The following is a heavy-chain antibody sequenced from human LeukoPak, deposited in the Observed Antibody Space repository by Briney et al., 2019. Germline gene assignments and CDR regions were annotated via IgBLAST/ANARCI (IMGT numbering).Heavy chain of an antibody. V-gene: IGHV1-18*01. D-gene: IGHD3-22*01. J-gene: IGHJ5*02. Sequence: ASVKVSCKASGYTFTSYGISWVRQAPGQGLEWMGWISAYNGNTNYAQKLQGRVTMTTDTSTSTAYMKLRSLRSDDTAVYYCAREWKDSSGYPMERFDPWGQGTLVTVSS. CDR3: AREWKDSSGYPMERFDP. CDR2: ISAYNGNT. CDR1: GYTFTSYG.